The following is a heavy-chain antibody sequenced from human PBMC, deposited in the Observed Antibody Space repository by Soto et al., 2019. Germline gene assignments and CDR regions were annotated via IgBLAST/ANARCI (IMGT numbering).Heavy chain of an antibody. CDR3: AKPRYCSSTSCYYYFDY. CDR2: ISGSGGST. J-gene: IGHJ4*02. CDR1: GFPFSSYA. V-gene: IGHV3-23*01. Sequence: GGSLRLSCAASGFPFSSYAMSWVRQAPGKGLEWVSAISGSGGSTYYADSVKGRFTISRDNSKNTLYLQMNSLRAEDTAVYYCAKPRYCSSTSCYYYFDYWGQGTLVTVSS. D-gene: IGHD2-2*01.